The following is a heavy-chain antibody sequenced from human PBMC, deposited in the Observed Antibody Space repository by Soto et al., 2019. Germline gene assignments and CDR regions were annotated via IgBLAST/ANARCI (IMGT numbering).Heavy chain of an antibody. J-gene: IGHJ6*02. V-gene: IGHV3-33*01. D-gene: IGHD3-22*01. Sequence: QVQLLESGGGVVQPGRSLRLSCAASGFSFRSYGMNWVRQAPGKGLEWVAVIWSDGSNKYYADSVKGRFTISRDNSENTLFLEMYSLRADDTAVYYCARRAEYYAGSGYNYYYGMDVWGQGTTVTVSS. CDR2: IWSDGSNK. CDR3: ARRAEYYAGSGYNYYYGMDV. CDR1: GFSFRSYG.